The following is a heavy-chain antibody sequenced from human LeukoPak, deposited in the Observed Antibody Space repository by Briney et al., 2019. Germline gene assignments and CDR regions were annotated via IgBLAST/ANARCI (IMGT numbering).Heavy chain of an antibody. CDR1: GFTFSSYD. CDR2: ISGSGSTI. D-gene: IGHD6-19*01. CDR3: ARDGAFSSGWYSTPDY. V-gene: IGHV3-48*03. Sequence: GGSLRLSCAASGFTFSSYDMNWLRQAPGGGLEWASYISGSGSTIYYVGSVKGRFTVSRDNAKNSLFLQMNSLRAEDTAIYYCARDGAFSSGWYSTPDYWGQGTLVTVSS. J-gene: IGHJ4*02.